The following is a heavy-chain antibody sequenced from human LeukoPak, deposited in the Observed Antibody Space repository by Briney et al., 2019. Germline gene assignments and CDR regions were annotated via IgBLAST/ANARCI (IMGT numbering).Heavy chain of an antibody. CDR1: GYSISSGYY. Sequence: PSETLSLACDVSGYSISSGYYWGWIRQPPGKGLEWIGSIYHSGSTYYNPSLNSRVTISVDTSKNQFSLKLSSVTAADTAVYYCASLPLGDWGQGTLVTVSS. CDR2: IYHSGST. V-gene: IGHV4-38-2*01. CDR3: ASLPLGD. J-gene: IGHJ4*02.